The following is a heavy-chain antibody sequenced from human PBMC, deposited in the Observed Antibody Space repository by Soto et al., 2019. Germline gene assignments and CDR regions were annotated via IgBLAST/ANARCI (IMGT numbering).Heavy chain of an antibody. CDR2: LTAYDSKR. CDR1: GYTFTTFG. CDR3: ARGLTYGDFDY. J-gene: IGHJ4*02. D-gene: IGHD4-17*01. Sequence: QVQMVQSGVEVRKTGASVRVSCKTSGYTFTTFGIHWVRQAPGQGLEWMGCLTAYDSKRNFAQKFQDRLTMTMDITTGTGYMELSGLRSDDTAVYFCARGLTYGDFDYWGRGTQVAVSS. V-gene: IGHV1-18*01.